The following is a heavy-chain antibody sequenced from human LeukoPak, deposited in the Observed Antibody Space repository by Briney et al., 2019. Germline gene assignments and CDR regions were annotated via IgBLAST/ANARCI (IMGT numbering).Heavy chain of an antibody. D-gene: IGHD3-10*01. J-gene: IGHJ5*02. Sequence: SETLSLTCAVSGGSISSSNWWSWVRQPPGKGLEWIGEIYHSGSTNYNPSLKSRVTISVDKSKNQFSLKLSSVTAADTAVYYCASQYYYGSGSYYPWGQGTLVTVSS. CDR2: IYHSGST. V-gene: IGHV4-4*02. CDR1: GGSISSSNW. CDR3: ASQYYYGSGSYYP.